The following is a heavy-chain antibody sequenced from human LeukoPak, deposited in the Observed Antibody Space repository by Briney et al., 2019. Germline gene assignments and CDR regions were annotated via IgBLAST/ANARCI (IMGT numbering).Heavy chain of an antibody. Sequence: SGGSLRLSCAASGFTFSSYWMSWVRQAPGKGLEWVANIKQDGSEKYYVDSVKGRFTISRDNAKNSLYLQMNSLRAEDTAVYYCARDRDYYDSSGCSDYWGQGTLVTVSS. D-gene: IGHD3-22*01. CDR2: IKQDGSEK. J-gene: IGHJ4*02. CDR1: GFTFSSYW. CDR3: ARDRDYYDSSGCSDY. V-gene: IGHV3-7*03.